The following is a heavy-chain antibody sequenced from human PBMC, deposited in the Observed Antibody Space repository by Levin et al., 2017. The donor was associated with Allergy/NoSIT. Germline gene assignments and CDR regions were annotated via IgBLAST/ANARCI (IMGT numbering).Heavy chain of an antibody. CDR3: TRGRSGNYVALFEY. J-gene: IGHJ4*02. CDR2: TYYRSKWYN. Sequence: LRLSCAISGDSVSSNNAAWNWIRQSPSRGLEWLGRTYYRSKWYNDYTESVRSRINVNPDTSKNQVSLQLNSVTPEDTAVYYCTRGRSGNYVALFEYWGQGTLVTVSS. D-gene: IGHD1-7*01. V-gene: IGHV6-1*01. CDR1: GDSVSSNNAA.